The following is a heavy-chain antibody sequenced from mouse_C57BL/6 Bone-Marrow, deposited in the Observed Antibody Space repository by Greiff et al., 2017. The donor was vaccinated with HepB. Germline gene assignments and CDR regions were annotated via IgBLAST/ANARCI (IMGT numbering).Heavy chain of an antibody. CDR2: IHPNSGST. J-gene: IGHJ2*01. Sequence: QVQLQQPGAELVKPGASVKLSCKASGYTFTSYWMHWVKQRPGQGLEWIGMIHPNSGSTNYNEKFKSKATLTVDKSSSTAYMQLSSLTSEDSAVYYCARSVWYYYGSSYDYFDYWGQGTTLTVSS. D-gene: IGHD1-1*01. CDR1: GYTFTSYW. V-gene: IGHV1-64*01. CDR3: ARSVWYYYGSSYDYFDY.